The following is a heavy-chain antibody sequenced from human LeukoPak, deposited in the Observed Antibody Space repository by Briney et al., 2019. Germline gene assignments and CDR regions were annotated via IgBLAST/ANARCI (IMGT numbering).Heavy chain of an antibody. CDR1: GFTFSSYS. CDR3: ARVGCSGGSCYSRGDYYYGMDV. V-gene: IGHV3-21*01. J-gene: IGHJ6*02. D-gene: IGHD2-15*01. Sequence: GGSLRLSCAASGFTFSSYSMNWVRQAPGKGLEWVSSISSSGSYINYADSVKGRFTISRDNAKNSLFLRMNSLTAEDTAVYYCARVGCSGGSCYSRGDYYYGMDVWGQGTTVTVSS. CDR2: ISSSGSYI.